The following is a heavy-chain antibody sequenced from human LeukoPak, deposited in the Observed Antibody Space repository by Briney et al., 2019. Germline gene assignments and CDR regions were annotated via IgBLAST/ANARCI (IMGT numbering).Heavy chain of an antibody. J-gene: IGHJ4*02. CDR2: INPNSGGT. D-gene: IGHD2-2*01. V-gene: IGHV1-2*02. CDR1: GYTFTGYY. CDR3: ARDRGRVVPAAMDFDY. Sequence: ASVKVSCKASGYTFTGYYMHWVRQAPGQGLEWMGWINPNSGGTDYAQKFQGRVTMTRDTSISTAYMELSRLRSDDTAVYYCARDRGRVVPAAMDFDYWGQGTLVTVSS.